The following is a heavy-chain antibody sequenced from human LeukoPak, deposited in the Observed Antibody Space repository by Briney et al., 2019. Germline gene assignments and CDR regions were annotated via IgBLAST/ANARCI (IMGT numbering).Heavy chain of an antibody. J-gene: IGHJ4*02. CDR3: ASLAAG. V-gene: IGHV3-72*01. CDR2: IRNKGKSYST. Sequence: GGSLRLSCAASGFTFSSYVMSWVRQAPGKGLEWVCRIRNKGKSYSTEYAASVKGRFTISRDDSKNTLWLQMNSLKSEDTAVYYCASLAAGWGQGTLVTVSS. CDR1: GFTFSSYV.